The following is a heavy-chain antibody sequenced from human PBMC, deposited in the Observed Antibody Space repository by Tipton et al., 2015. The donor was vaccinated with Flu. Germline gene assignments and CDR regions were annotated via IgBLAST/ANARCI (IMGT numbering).Heavy chain of an antibody. Sequence: TLSLTCSVSGDSIGSDYFWAWIRQPPGKGLEWIGNIHQTGTTYLNPSLTRRVTISVDRSKNQFSLRLTSVTAADTGVYYCARGSGYANAYLDFWGQGTLVTVSS. D-gene: IGHD5-12*01. V-gene: IGHV4-38-2*02. CDR3: ARGSGYANAYLDF. CDR1: GDSIGSDYF. CDR2: IHQTGTT. J-gene: IGHJ4*02.